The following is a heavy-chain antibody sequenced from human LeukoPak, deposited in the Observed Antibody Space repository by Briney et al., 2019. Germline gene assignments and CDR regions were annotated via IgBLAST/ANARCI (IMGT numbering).Heavy chain of an antibody. V-gene: IGHV3-23*01. CDR2: ISGSGGST. J-gene: IGHJ4*02. CDR3: AKGREDCSSTSCYESDY. D-gene: IGHD2-2*01. CDR1: GFTFSSYA. Sequence: PGGSLRLSCAASGFTFSSYAMSWVRQAPGKGLEWVSAISGSGGSTYYADSVKGRFTISRDNSKSTLHLQMNSLRAEDTAVYYCAKGREDCSSTSCYESDYWGQGTLVTVSS.